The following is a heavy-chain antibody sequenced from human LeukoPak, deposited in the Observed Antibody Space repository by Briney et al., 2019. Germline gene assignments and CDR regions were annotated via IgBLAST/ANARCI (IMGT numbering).Heavy chain of an antibody. V-gene: IGHV5-51*01. CDR3: ARHLSDITSSPNY. D-gene: IGHD2-2*01. CDR2: IYPRDSRT. J-gene: IGHJ4*02. CDR1: GYIFSSYL. Sequence: GESLKTSCKGSGYIFSSYLIAWVRQMPGKGLEWMGVIYPRDSRTTYSPSFQDQVTISADKSISTAYLQWTSLKASDTAMYYCARHLSDITSSPNYWGPGTLVTVSS.